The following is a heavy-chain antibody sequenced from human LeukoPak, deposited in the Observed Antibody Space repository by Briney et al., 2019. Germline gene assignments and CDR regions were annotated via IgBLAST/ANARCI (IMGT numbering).Heavy chain of an antibody. CDR3: AGTYYYDSSGPEVFDY. D-gene: IGHD3-22*01. CDR1: GGSISSSSYY. J-gene: IGHJ4*02. Sequence: SETLSLTCTVSGGSISSSSYYWGWNRQPPGKGLEWIGSIYYSESTYYNPSLKSRVTISVDTSKNQFSLKLSSVTAADTAVYYCAGTYYYDSSGPEVFDYWGQGTLVTVSS. CDR2: IYYSEST. V-gene: IGHV4-39*01.